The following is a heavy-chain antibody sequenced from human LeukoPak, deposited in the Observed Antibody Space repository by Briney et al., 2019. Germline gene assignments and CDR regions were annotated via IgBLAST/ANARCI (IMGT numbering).Heavy chain of an antibody. D-gene: IGHD3-22*01. CDR1: GGSISSYY. V-gene: IGHV4-4*07. J-gene: IGHJ4*02. CDR2: IYTSGST. CDR3: AKDIKSSRYHTRFDY. Sequence: PSETLSLTRTVSGGSISSYYWSWIRQPAAKGLEWVGRIYTSGSTNHNPSLKSRVTMSVDTSKNQFSLKLSPVTAADTAVYYCAKDIKSSRYHTRFDYCGQGTLVTVSS.